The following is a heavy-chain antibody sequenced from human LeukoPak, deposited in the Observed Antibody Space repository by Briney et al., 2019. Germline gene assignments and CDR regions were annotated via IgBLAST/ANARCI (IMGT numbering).Heavy chain of an antibody. Sequence: GGSLRLSCAASGFTFSTYAMNWVRQAPGKGLEWVSYISSSSNTVYYADSVQGRFTISRDNANNTLYLQMNSLRAEDTAVYYCARDGYDFWSGYPTTVDFWGQGTLVTVSS. D-gene: IGHD3-3*01. CDR1: GFTFSTYA. CDR2: ISSSSNTV. CDR3: ARDGYDFWSGYPTTVDF. V-gene: IGHV3-48*01. J-gene: IGHJ4*02.